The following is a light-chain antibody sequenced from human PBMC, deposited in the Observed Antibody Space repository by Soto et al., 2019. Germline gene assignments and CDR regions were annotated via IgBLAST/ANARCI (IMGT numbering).Light chain of an antibody. CDR1: SSDVGAYNW. J-gene: IGLJ3*02. Sequence: QSALTQPRSVSGSPGQSLTISCAGTSSDVGAYNWVSWYQQHPGKVPKLIIYDVTRRPSGVPDRFSGSKSGNTASLTISGLQADDEADYYCCSYAGSYTLVFGGGTKLTVL. CDR3: CSYAGSYTLV. CDR2: DVT. V-gene: IGLV2-11*01.